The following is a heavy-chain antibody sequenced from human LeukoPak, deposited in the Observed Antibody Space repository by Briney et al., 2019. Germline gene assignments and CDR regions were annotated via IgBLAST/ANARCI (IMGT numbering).Heavy chain of an antibody. Sequence: PSETLSLTCAVYGGSFSGYYWSWIRQPPGKGLEWIGEINHSGSTNYNPTLKSRVTISVDTSKNQFSLKLSSVTAADTAVYYCARALLWFGELTPTPFDYWGQGTLVTVSS. J-gene: IGHJ4*02. V-gene: IGHV4-34*01. CDR3: ARALLWFGELTPTPFDY. CDR1: GGSFSGYY. D-gene: IGHD3-10*01. CDR2: INHSGST.